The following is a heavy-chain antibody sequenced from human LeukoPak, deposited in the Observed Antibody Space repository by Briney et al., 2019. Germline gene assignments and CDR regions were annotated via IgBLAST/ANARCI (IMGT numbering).Heavy chain of an antibody. J-gene: IGHJ4*02. V-gene: IGHV4-34*01. CDR1: GGSFSGYY. CDR2: INHSGST. CDR3: ARGLALYYYDSSGYYKGGNYFDY. D-gene: IGHD3-22*01. Sequence: SETLSLTCAVYGGSFSGYYWSWIRQPPGKGLEWIGEINHSGSTNYNPSLKSRVTISVDTSKNQFSLKLSSVTAADTAVYYCARGLALYYYDSSGYYKGGNYFDYWGQGTLVTVSS.